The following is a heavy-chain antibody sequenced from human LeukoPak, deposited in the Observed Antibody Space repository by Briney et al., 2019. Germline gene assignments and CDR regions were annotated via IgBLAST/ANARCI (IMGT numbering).Heavy chain of an antibody. V-gene: IGHV4-39*01. CDR1: GGSISSSSYY. CDR3: ARGSVAGDY. Sequence: SETLSLTCTVSGGSISSSSYYWGWIRQPPGKGLEWIGSIYYSGSTYYNPSLKSRVTISVDTSKNQFSLKLSSVTAADTAVYYCARGSVAGDYWGQGTLVTVSS. J-gene: IGHJ4*02. D-gene: IGHD6-19*01. CDR2: IYYSGST.